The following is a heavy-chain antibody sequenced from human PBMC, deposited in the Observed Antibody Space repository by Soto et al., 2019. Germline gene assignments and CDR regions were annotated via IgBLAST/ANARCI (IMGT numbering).Heavy chain of an antibody. CDR1: GFTFSSYA. CDR2: ISYDGSNK. Sequence: GSLRLSCAASGFTFSSYAMHWVRQAPGKGLEWVAVISYDGSNKYYADSVKGRFTISRDNSKNTLYLQMNSLRAEDTAVYYCARAYEGDYFDYWGQGPLVTVSS. J-gene: IGHJ4*02. D-gene: IGHD3-16*01. V-gene: IGHV3-30-3*01. CDR3: ARAYEGDYFDY.